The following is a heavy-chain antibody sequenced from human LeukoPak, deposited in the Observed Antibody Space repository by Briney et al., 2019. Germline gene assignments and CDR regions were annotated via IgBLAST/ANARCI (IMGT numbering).Heavy chain of an antibody. CDR2: ISGSGGST. J-gene: IGHJ4*02. V-gene: IGHV3-23*01. D-gene: IGHD2-2*01. CDR1: GFTFSSYA. Sequence: GGSLRLSCAASGFTFSSYAMSWVRQAPGKGLEWVSAISGSGGSTYYADSVKGRFTISRDNAKNSLYLQMNSLRAEDTAVYYCARGVGCSSTRCYGYFDYWGQGTLVTVSS. CDR3: ARGVGCSSTRCYGYFDY.